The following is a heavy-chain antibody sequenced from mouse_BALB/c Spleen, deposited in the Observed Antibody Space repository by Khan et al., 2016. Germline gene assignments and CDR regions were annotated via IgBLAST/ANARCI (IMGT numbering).Heavy chain of an antibody. CDR2: ISDGGSYT. CDR3: ARGGLRGGAWFAY. Sequence: EVELVESGGDLVKPGGSLKLSCAASGFTFSDYYMYWVHQTPEKGLEWVATISDGGSYTYYPDSVKGRFTISRDNAKNNLYLQMSSLKSEDTAMYYCARGGLRGGAWFAYWGQGTLVTVSA. D-gene: IGHD2-4*01. CDR1: GFTFSDYY. J-gene: IGHJ3*01. V-gene: IGHV5-4*02.